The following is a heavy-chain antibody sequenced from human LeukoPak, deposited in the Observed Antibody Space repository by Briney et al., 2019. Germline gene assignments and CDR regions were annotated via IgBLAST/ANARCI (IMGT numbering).Heavy chain of an antibody. V-gene: IGHV3-30*04. Sequence: AGGSLRLSCAASGFTFSAYAMHWVRQAPGKGLEWVAVISYDGSKKYYADSVKGRFTISRDNSKNTLFLQVSSLRAEDTAMFYCAREAMATDFDYWGQGTLVTVSS. CDR2: ISYDGSKK. J-gene: IGHJ4*02. CDR1: GFTFSAYA. CDR3: AREAMATDFDY. D-gene: IGHD5-18*01.